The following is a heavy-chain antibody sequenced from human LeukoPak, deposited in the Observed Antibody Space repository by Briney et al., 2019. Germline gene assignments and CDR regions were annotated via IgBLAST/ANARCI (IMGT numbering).Heavy chain of an antibody. D-gene: IGHD3-16*01. V-gene: IGHV3-23*01. Sequence: HPGGSLRLSCAASGFTFSSYAMTWVRQAPGKGLEWVSGISGSGGNTYYTDSVRGRLSISRDNSKNTLYLQVNSLRAEDTAVYYCARPNYDYYDAFDIWGQGTMVTVSS. CDR3: ARPNYDYYDAFDI. J-gene: IGHJ3*02. CDR2: ISGSGGNT. CDR1: GFTFSSYA.